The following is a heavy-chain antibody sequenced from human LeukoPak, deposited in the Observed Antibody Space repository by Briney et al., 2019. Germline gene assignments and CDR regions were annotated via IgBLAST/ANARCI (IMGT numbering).Heavy chain of an antibody. CDR2: IIPIFGTA. V-gene: IGHV1-69*05. CDR1: GGTFSSYA. CDR3: ASRPMHYYDSSGYYFFDY. J-gene: IGHJ4*02. Sequence: VASVKVSCKASGGTFSSYAISWVRQAPGQGLEWMGGIIPIFGTANYAQKFQGRVTITTDESTSTAYMELSSLRSGDTAVYYCASRPMHYYDSSGYYFFDYWGQGTLVTVSS. D-gene: IGHD3-22*01.